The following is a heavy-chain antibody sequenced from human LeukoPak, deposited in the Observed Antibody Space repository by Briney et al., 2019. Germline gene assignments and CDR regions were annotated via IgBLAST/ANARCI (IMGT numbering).Heavy chain of an antibody. CDR3: SSAVGATRGFDY. J-gene: IGHJ4*02. V-gene: IGHV4-34*01. CDR2: INHSGST. D-gene: IGHD1-26*01. CDR1: GGSFSGSY. Sequence: SETLSLTCAVYGGSFSGSYWSWIRLPPGKGMEWIGEINHSGSTNYKPSLKGRVTISVDTFKNEYSLKLSSVTAADTAVYYYSSAVGATRGFDYWGQGTLVTVSS.